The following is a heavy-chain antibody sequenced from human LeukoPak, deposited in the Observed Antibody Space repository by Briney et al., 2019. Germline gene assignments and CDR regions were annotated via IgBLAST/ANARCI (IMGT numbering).Heavy chain of an antibody. CDR2: LYFSGSA. Sequence: SEPLSLTCTVSGGSISSRSYSWRWISHPPGKGLEWIGSLYFSGSAYYNPSVKSRVTISGDTSKNQFSLKLSSVTAADTAVYYCARVLLWFGELYPLGMDVWGQGTTVTVSS. CDR1: GGSISSRSYS. V-gene: IGHV4-39*07. CDR3: ARVLLWFGELYPLGMDV. J-gene: IGHJ6*02. D-gene: IGHD3-10*01.